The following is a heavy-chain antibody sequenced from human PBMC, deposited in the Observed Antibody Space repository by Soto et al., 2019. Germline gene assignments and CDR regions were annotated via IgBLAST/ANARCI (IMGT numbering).Heavy chain of an antibody. Sequence: QVRLQQGGAGLLKPSETLSLSCGVSGASFGSHYWSWIRQTPGTGLEWIGEINHNGNTNYNPSLKSRLTLSIDTSRGQFSLRLRSLPAADTAVYYCARVTRLPDAFDLWGQGTKVTVS. CDR1: GASFGSHY. J-gene: IGHJ3*01. CDR3: ARVTRLPDAFDL. V-gene: IGHV4-34*01. CDR2: INHNGNT.